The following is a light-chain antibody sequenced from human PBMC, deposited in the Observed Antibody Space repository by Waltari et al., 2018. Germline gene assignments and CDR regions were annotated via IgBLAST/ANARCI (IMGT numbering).Light chain of an antibody. CDR1: QNLSRSY. V-gene: IGKV3-20*01. J-gene: IGKJ3*01. CDR2: GVS. CDR3: QQYGGSPRIFT. Sequence: ERVLPQSPGTLSLSPGERATLSCITRQNLSRSYLTWYQQKPGQAPRLAVYGVSTRATGIPDRFSGSRSGTDFTLTISRLEPEDFAVYYCQQYGGSPRIFTFGAGTKVEIK.